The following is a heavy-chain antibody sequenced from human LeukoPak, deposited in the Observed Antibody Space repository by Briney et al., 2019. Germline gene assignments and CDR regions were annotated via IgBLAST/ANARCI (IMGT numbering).Heavy chain of an antibody. D-gene: IGHD3-22*01. CDR1: GITFSNSA. J-gene: IGHJ4*02. CDR2: ITKSGDQT. V-gene: IGHV3-23*01. CDR3: ARGGITMIVVAQNPDY. Sequence: GGSLRLSCVPSGITFSNSALSWVRQAPGKGLEWVSTITKSGDQTHYADSVRGLFTISRDIFKNTLYLQMNSLRAEDTAVYYCARGGITMIVVAQNPDYWGQGTLVTVSS.